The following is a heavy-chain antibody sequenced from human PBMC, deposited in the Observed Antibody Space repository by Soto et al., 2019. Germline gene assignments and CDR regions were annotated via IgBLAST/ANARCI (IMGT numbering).Heavy chain of an antibody. V-gene: IGHV3-30-3*01. CDR2: ISYDGSKK. D-gene: IGHD3-3*01. J-gene: IGHJ6*02. CDR3: ARETYYDFWSGPSYGMDV. CDR1: GFTFSSYA. Sequence: QVQLVESGGGVVQPGRSLRLSCAASGFTFSSYAMHWVRQAPGKGLEWVAVISYDGSKKYYADSVKGRFTISRDNSKNALYLQMNSLRAEDTAVYYCARETYYDFWSGPSYGMDVWGQGTTVTVSS.